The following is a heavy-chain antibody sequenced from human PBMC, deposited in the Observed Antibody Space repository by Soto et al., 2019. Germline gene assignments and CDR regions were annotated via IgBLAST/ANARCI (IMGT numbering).Heavy chain of an antibody. CDR3: ARHSASWQWFDY. V-gene: IGHV4-31*03. J-gene: IGHJ5*01. CDR2: IYYSGST. CDR1: GCSISSGGDY. Sequence: QVQLQESGPGLVKPSQTLSLTCSVSGCSISSGGDYWSWIRQHPEKGREWIGYIYYSGSTNYNPSLKSRVIISVDTSSNRFSLDLRSVTAADTAIYYCARHSASWQWFDYWGQGTLVTVSS. D-gene: IGHD1-26*01.